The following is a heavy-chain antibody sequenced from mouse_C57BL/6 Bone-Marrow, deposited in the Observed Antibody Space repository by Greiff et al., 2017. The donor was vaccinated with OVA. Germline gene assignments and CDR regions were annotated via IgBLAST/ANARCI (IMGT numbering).Heavy chain of an antibody. D-gene: IGHD1-1*01. CDR1: GFTFSSYG. J-gene: IGHJ3*01. CDR2: ISSGGSYT. Sequence: EVKVVESGGDLVKPGGSLKLSCAASGFTFSSYGMSWVRQTPDKRLEWVATISSGGSYTYYPDSVKGRFTISRDNAKNTLYLQMSSLKSEDTAMYYGARLYYYGSSFAYWGQGTLVTVSA. CDR3: ARLYYYGSSFAY. V-gene: IGHV5-6*01.